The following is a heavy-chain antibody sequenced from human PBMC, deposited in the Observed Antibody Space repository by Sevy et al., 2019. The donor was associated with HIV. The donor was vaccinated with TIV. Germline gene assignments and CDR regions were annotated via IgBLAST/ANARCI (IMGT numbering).Heavy chain of an antibody. CDR3: ARGRLSGYSYGTYYDGMDV. J-gene: IGHJ6*02. D-gene: IGHD5-18*01. CDR2: INHSGST. V-gene: IGHV4-34*01. CDR1: GGSFSGYY. Sequence: SETLSLTCAVYGGSFSGYYWSWIRQPPGKGLEWIGEINHSGSTNYNPSLKSRVTISVDTSKNQFSLKLSSVTAADTTVYYCARGRLSGYSYGTYYDGMDVWGQGTTVTVSS.